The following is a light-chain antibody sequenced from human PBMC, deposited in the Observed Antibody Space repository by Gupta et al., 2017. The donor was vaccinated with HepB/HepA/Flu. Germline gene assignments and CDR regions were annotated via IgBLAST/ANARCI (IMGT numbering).Light chain of an antibody. CDR1: QAISNP. J-gene: IGKJ1*01. CDR2: DAS. V-gene: IGKV1-8*01. Sequence: AIRFTQSPSSFSASTGDRVTITCRASQAISNPVVWYQHKPGKAPKLLIFDASTLNRRVPSRFSGSSSGTEFTLTISSLQYEDFATYYYQQYYNNHSWTFGQGTKVDIK. CDR3: QQYYNNHSWT.